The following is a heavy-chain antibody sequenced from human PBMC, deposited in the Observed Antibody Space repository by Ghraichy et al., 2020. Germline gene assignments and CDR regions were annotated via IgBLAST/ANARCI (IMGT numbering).Heavy chain of an antibody. CDR3: ASLGRIVVVVAATRGRYFDY. CDR1: GGSISSSSYY. V-gene: IGHV4-39*01. CDR2: IYYSGST. D-gene: IGHD2-15*01. Sequence: SETLSLTCTVSGGSISSSSYYWGWIRQPPGKGLEWIGSIYYSGSTYYNPSLKSRVTISVDTSKNQFSLKLSSVTAADTAVYYCASLGRIVVVVAATRGRYFDYRGQGTLVTVSS. J-gene: IGHJ4*02.